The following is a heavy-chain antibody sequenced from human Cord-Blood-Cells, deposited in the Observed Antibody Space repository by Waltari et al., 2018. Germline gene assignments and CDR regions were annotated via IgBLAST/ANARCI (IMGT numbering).Heavy chain of an antibody. CDR2: INHSGST. CDR3: ARPGIAAAGRGAFDI. V-gene: IGHV4-34*01. J-gene: IGHJ3*02. CDR1: GGSFSGYY. D-gene: IGHD6-13*01. Sequence: QVQLQQWGAGLLKPSETLSLTCAVYGGSFSGYYWSWIRQPPGKGLEWIGEINHSGSTNHNPSRKSRGTISVDTSKNQFSLKLSSVTAADTAVYYCARPGIAAAGRGAFDIWGQGTMVTVSS.